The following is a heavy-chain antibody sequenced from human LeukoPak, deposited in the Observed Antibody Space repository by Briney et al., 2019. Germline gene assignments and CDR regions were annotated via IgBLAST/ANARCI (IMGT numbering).Heavy chain of an antibody. CDR1: GYTFTSYY. CDR2: INPNSGGT. Sequence: ASVKVSCKASGYTFTSYYMHWVRQAPGQGLEWMGWINPNSGGTNYAQKFQGWVTMTRDTSISTAYMELSRLRSDDTAVYYCARGSGYGDYDYYYYYYGMDVWGQGTTVTVSS. V-gene: IGHV1-2*04. J-gene: IGHJ6*02. CDR3: ARGSGYGDYDYYYYYYGMDV. D-gene: IGHD4-17*01.